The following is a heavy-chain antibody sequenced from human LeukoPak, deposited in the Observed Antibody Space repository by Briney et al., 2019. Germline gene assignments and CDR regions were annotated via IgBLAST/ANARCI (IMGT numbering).Heavy chain of an antibody. CDR2: VSGSGDRM. V-gene: IGHV3-23*01. CDR1: GFTSSSYA. CDR3: AKAAAAPGFDF. D-gene: IGHD6-13*01. Sequence: GGSLRLFCAASGFTSSSYALNWVRQAPEKGLGWVATVSGSGDRMYHADSVKGRFTISRDNSKNTIYLQMNSLRAEDTALYYCAKAAAAPGFDFWGQGTLVTVSS. J-gene: IGHJ4*02.